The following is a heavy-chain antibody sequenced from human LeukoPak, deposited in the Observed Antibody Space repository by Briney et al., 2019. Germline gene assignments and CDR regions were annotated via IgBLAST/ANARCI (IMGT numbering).Heavy chain of an antibody. D-gene: IGHD2-15*01. J-gene: IGHJ2*01. CDR1: GGSFSGYY. CDR3: AGGPGWYWYFDL. V-gene: IGHV4-34*01. Sequence: SETLSLTCAGYGGSFSGYYWSWIRQSPGKGLEWIGEINHSGSTNYNPSLKSRVTISVDKSKNQFSLKLSSVTAADTAVYYCAGGPGWYWYFDLWGRGTLVTVSS. CDR2: INHSGST.